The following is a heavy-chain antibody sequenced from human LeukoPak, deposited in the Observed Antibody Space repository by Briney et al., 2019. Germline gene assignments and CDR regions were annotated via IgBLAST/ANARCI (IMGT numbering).Heavy chain of an antibody. Sequence: ASVKVSCKASGYTFTGYYMHWVRQAPGQGLEWMGWINPNSGGTNYAQKFQGRVTMTRDTSISTAYVELSRLRSDDTAVYYCARWVYCSSTSCYNNYDDAFDIWGQGTMVTVSS. J-gene: IGHJ3*02. CDR1: GYTFTGYY. V-gene: IGHV1-2*02. CDR2: INPNSGGT. CDR3: ARWVYCSSTSCYNNYDDAFDI. D-gene: IGHD2-2*02.